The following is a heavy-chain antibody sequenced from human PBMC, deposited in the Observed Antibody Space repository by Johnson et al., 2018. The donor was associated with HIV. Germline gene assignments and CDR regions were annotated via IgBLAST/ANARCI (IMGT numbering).Heavy chain of an antibody. CDR2: INSDGSST. Sequence: EVQLVESGGGLVQPGGSLRLSCAASGFTFSSYWMHWVRQAPGKGLVWVSRINSDGSSTSYADSVKGRFTISRDNAKNTLYLQMNSLRAEDTAVYYCARVRFSGITIFGWDDAFDIWGQGTMVTVSS. V-gene: IGHV3-74*01. CDR1: GFTFSSYW. D-gene: IGHD3-3*01. CDR3: ARVRFSGITIFGWDDAFDI. J-gene: IGHJ3*02.